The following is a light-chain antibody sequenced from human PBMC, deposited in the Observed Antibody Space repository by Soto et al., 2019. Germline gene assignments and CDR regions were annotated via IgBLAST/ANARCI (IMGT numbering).Light chain of an antibody. CDR1: SGDIGSYNR. Sequence: QSVLTQPASVSGSPGQSITISCTGTSGDIGSYNRVSWYQQHPGKAPKLIIYEVTDRPSGVSNRFSGSKSGNTASLTISGLQAEDEAEYSCSSYTNINTRAGVFGTGTKLTVL. CDR3: SSYTNINTRAGV. V-gene: IGLV2-14*01. J-gene: IGLJ1*01. CDR2: EVT.